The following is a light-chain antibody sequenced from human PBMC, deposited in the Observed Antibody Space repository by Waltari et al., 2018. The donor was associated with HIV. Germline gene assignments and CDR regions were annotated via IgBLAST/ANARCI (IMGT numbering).Light chain of an antibody. CDR2: RNN. CDR3: AVWDDSLTGHVV. CDR1: RSNIGSNF. Sequence: QSVLTQPPSASGTPGQRVTIPCSGSRSNIGSNFVYWYQQLPGMAPKPLIYRNNQRPSGLPDRFSGSKSGTSASLAISGLRSEDGADYYCAVWDDSLTGHVVFGGGTKLTVL. J-gene: IGLJ2*01. V-gene: IGLV1-47*01.